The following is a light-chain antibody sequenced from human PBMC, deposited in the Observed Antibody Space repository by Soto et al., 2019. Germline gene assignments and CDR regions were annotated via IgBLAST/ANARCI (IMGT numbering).Light chain of an antibody. J-gene: IGLJ2*01. CDR1: TSDY. CDR2: EVS. CDR3: SSTTRDIGVI. Sequence: QSALTQPASVSGSPGQSITITCSGTTSDYVSWYQQHPDRAPKLMIYEVSDRPSGVSHRFSGSKSGNTASLTISGLQSEDEADYFCSSTTRDIGVIFGGGTKVTVL. V-gene: IGLV2-14*01.